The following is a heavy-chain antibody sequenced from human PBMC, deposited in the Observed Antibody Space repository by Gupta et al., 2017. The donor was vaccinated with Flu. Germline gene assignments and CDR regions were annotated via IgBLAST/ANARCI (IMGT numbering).Heavy chain of an antibody. D-gene: IGHD3-16*01. CDR1: GFTFSGSA. CDR2: IRSKANSYAT. Sequence: GGGLVQPGGSLKLSCAASGFTFSGSAMHWVRQASGKGLEWVGRIRSKANSYATAYAASVKGRFTISRDDSKNTAYLQMNSLKTEDTAVYYCTRQGVDYGGQGTLVTVSS. J-gene: IGHJ4*02. V-gene: IGHV3-73*01. CDR3: TRQGVDY.